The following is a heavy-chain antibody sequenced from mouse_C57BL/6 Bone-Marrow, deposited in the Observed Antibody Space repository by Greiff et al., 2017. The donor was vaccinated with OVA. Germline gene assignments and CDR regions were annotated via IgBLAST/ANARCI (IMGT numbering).Heavy chain of an antibody. CDR2: IYPGSGNT. CDR1: GYSFTSYY. Sequence: VKLQESGPELVKPGASVKISCKASGYSFTSYYIHWVKQRPGQGLEWIGWIYPGSGNTKYNEKFKGKATLTADTSSSTAYMQLSSLTSEDSAVYYCAPDGYYYAMDYWGQGTSVTVSS. V-gene: IGHV1-66*01. CDR3: APDGYYYAMDY. J-gene: IGHJ4*01. D-gene: IGHD2-3*01.